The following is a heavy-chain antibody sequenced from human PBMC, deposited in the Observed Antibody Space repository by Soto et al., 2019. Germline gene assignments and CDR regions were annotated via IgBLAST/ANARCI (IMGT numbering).Heavy chain of an antibody. Sequence: EVQLLESWGGVVQPGGSLRLSCEASGFNFKKFAMGWVRQAPGEGLEWVSGISCCGGSTFYADSVKGRFSLARDDSKNTLSLQLNSLRVEDTAHYYCAKADGEQWLIPHLDNWGQGTQVTVS. CDR3: AKADGEQWLIPHLDN. V-gene: IGHV3-23*01. CDR2: ISCCGGST. CDR1: GFNFKKFA. J-gene: IGHJ1*01. D-gene: IGHD6-19*01.